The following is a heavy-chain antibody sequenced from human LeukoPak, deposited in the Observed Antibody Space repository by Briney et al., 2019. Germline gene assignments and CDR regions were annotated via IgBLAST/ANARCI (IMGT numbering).Heavy chain of an antibody. CDR2: INHSGST. D-gene: IGHD6-19*01. CDR1: GGSFSGYY. Sequence: PSETLSLTCAVYGGSFSGYYWSWIRQPPGKGLEWIGEINHSGSTNYNPSLKSRVTISVDTSKNQFSLKLSSVTAADTAVYYCARLDSSGWSGPFFDYWGQGSLVTVSS. J-gene: IGHJ4*02. V-gene: IGHV4-34*01. CDR3: ARLDSSGWSGPFFDY.